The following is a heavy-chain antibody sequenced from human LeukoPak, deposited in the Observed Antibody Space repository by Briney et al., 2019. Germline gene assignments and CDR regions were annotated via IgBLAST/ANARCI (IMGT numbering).Heavy chain of an antibody. CDR3: AKSALTMVRGVFQH. CDR1: GFTFSSYA. Sequence: GGSLRLSCAASGFTFSSYAMHWVRQAPGKGLEWVAVISYDGSNKYYADSVKGRFTISRDNSKTTLYLQMNSLRAEDTAVYYCAKSALTMVRGVFQHWGQGTLVTVSS. J-gene: IGHJ1*01. CDR2: ISYDGSNK. D-gene: IGHD3-10*01. V-gene: IGHV3-30*04.